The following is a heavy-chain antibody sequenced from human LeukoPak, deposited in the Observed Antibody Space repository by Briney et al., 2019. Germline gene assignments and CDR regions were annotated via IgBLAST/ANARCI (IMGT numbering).Heavy chain of an antibody. CDR1: GYSISSGYY. CDR3: ARVNYYDSGNVGY. J-gene: IGHJ4*02. CDR2: IYHSGST. D-gene: IGHD3-10*01. Sequence: SETLSLTCTVSGYSISSGYYWGWIRQPPGKGLEWIGSIYHSGSTYYNPSLKSRVTISVDTSKNQFSLKLSSVTAADTAVYYCARVNYYDSGNVGYWGQGTLVTVSS. V-gene: IGHV4-38-2*02.